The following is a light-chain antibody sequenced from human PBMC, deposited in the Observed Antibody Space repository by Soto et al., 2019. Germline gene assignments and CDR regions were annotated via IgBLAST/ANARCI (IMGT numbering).Light chain of an antibody. CDR3: HHRSNWPPTWT. J-gene: IGKJ1*01. CDR2: DAF. CDR1: QSVTIY. V-gene: IGKV3-11*01. Sequence: EIVLTQSPPTLSLSPGERATLSCRASQSVTIYLAWYQQKPGQSPRLLIFDAFNRATGIPARFSGSGSGTDFTLTISSLEPEDFAIYYCHHRSNWPPTWTFGQGTKVDIK.